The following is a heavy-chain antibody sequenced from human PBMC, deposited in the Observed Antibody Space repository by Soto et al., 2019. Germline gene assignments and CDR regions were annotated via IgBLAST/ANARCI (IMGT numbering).Heavy chain of an antibody. J-gene: IGHJ4*02. D-gene: IGHD4-17*01. Sequence: EVQLVESGGGLVQPGGSLRLSCEVSGFTFSSYSMNWVRQAPGKGLEWVSYISSSGSTTYYADSVKGRFTISRDNAKGSLYLQMNSLRAEDTAAFYCARDNYGDYLLGYWGQGTLVTVSS. CDR1: GFTFSSYS. CDR3: ARDNYGDYLLGY. V-gene: IGHV3-48*01. CDR2: ISSSGSTT.